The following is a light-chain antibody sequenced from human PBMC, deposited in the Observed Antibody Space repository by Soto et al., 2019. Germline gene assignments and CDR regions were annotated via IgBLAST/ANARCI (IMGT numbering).Light chain of an antibody. V-gene: IGKV1-5*03. CDR1: QIISTW. J-gene: IGKJ1*01. CDR2: KAA. CDR3: QQYYSYTT. Sequence: DIQMTQSPSTLSASVGDRVTISCRASQIISTWLAWYQQKPGKAPKLLIYKAASLESGVPPRFSGSGSGTEFTLTSSSLQPDYFATYYCQQYYSYTTVGQGTKVDIK.